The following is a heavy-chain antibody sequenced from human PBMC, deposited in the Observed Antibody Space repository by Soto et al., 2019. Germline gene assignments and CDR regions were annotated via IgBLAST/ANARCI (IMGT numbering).Heavy chain of an antibody. Sequence: HPGGSLRLSCAASGFTFSSYWMHWVRQAPGKGLVWVSRMNSDGSSITYADSVKGRFTISRDSAKNTMYLQVHSLRAEDTAVYYCATALYDYVWGSYSPFDYWGQGTLVTVSS. CDR3: ATALYDYVWGSYSPFDY. CDR2: MNSDGSSI. CDR1: GFTFSSYW. V-gene: IGHV3-74*01. D-gene: IGHD3-16*01. J-gene: IGHJ4*02.